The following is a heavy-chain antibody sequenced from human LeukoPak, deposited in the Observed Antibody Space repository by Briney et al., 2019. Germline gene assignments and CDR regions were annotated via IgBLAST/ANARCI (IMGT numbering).Heavy chain of an antibody. D-gene: IGHD3-9*01. CDR2: INPNSGGT. CDR3: ARSYDILTGYYPSYYYYCGMDV. CDR1: GYTFTGYY. J-gene: IGHJ6*02. Sequence: ASVKVSCKASGYTFTGYYMHWVRQAPGQGLEWMGWINPNSGGTNYAQKFQGRVTMTRDTSISTAYMELSRLRSDDTAVYYCARSYDILTGYYPSYYYYCGMDVWGQGTTVTVSS. V-gene: IGHV1-2*02.